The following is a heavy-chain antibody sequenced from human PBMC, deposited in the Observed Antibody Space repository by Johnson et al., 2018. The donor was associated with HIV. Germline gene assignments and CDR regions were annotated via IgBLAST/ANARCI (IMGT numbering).Heavy chain of an antibody. CDR3: ARGGYSGSYWGPGAFDI. CDR2: ISYDGSNK. J-gene: IGHJ3*02. V-gene: IGHV3-30-3*01. Sequence: VHLVESGGGVVQPGRSLRLSCAASGFTFSSYAMHWVRQAPGKGLEWVTVISYDGSNKYYADSVKGRFTISRDNSKNTLYLQMNSLRAEDTAVYYCARGGYSGSYWGPGAFDIWGQGTMGTVSS. D-gene: IGHD1-26*01. CDR1: GFTFSSYA.